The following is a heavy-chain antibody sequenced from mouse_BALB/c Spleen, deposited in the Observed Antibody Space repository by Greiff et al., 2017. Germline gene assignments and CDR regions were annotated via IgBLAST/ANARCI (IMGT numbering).Heavy chain of an antibody. D-gene: IGHD1-1*01. V-gene: IGHV5-6-5*01. Sequence: EVQRVESGGGLVKPGGSLKLSCAASGFTFSSYAMSWVRQTPEKRLEWVASISSGGSTYYPDSVKGRFTISRDNARNILYLQMSSLRSEDTAMYYCARDYYGSSYVYWCFDVWGAGTTVTVSS. CDR3: ARDYYGSSYVYWCFDV. CDR2: ISSGGST. CDR1: GFTFSSYA. J-gene: IGHJ1*01.